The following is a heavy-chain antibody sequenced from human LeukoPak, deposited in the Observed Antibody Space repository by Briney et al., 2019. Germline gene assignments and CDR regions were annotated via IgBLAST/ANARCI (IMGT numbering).Heavy chain of an antibody. Sequence: SETLSLTCAVYGGSFSGYYWSWIRQPPGKGLEWIGEINHSGSTNYNPSLKSRVTISVDTSKNQFSLKLSSVTAADTAVYYCARHGLMAPVYYYMDVWGKGTTVTVSS. V-gene: IGHV4-34*01. CDR2: INHSGST. J-gene: IGHJ6*03. CDR3: ARHGLMAPVYYYMDV. D-gene: IGHD3-16*01. CDR1: GGSFSGYY.